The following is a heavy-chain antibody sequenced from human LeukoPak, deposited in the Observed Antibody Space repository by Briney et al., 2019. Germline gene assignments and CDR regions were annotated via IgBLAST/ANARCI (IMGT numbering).Heavy chain of an antibody. V-gene: IGHV3-7*01. CDR1: GFTFSSYT. CDR2: IKQTGSEK. CDR3: ARDGITIFGVVIRGGFDY. D-gene: IGHD3-3*01. J-gene: IGHJ4*02. Sequence: GGSLRLSCEASGFTFSSYTMTWVRQAPGKGLEWVANIKQTGSEKYYVDSVKGRFTISRDNAKNSLYLQMNSLRAEDTAVYYCARDGITIFGVVIRGGFDYWGQGTLVTVSS.